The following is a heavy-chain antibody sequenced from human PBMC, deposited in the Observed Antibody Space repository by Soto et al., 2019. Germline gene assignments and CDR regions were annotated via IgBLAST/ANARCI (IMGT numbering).Heavy chain of an antibody. CDR2: INPSGGST. CDR3: AREVERGYSYGYLEY. D-gene: IGHD5-18*01. Sequence: QVQLVQSGAEVKKPGASVKVSCKASGYTFTSYYMHWVRQAPGQGLEWMGIINPSGGSTSYAQKFQGRVTMTRDTSTSTGYMELSSLRSEDTAVYYCAREVERGYSYGYLEYWGQGTLVTVSS. V-gene: IGHV1-46*01. CDR1: GYTFTSYY. J-gene: IGHJ4*02.